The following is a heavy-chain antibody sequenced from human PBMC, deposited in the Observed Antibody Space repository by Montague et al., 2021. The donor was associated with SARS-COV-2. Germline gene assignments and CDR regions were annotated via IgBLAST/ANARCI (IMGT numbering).Heavy chain of an antibody. D-gene: IGHD5-12*01. CDR2: IYYSGST. J-gene: IGHJ4*02. CDR1: GGSISSSSYY. Sequence: SETLSLTCTVSGGSISSSSYYWGWIRQPPGKGLEWIGSIYYSGSTXYNPPLKSRVTISVDTSKNQFSLKLSSVTAADTAVYYCARDLWVWLSVEGSFDYWGQGTLVTVSS. V-gene: IGHV4-39*07. CDR3: ARDLWVWLSVEGSFDY.